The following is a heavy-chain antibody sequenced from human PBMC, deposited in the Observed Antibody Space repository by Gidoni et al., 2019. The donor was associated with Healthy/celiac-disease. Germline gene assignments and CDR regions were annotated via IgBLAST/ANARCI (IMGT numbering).Heavy chain of an antibody. D-gene: IGHD6-19*01. CDR2: ISCSGGST. CDR1: GFTFRSYA. Sequence: EVQLLESGGGLVQPGGSLRLSCAASGFTFRSYAMSWVRQAPGKGLVWVSAISCSGGSTYYADTLKGRFTISRDNSKNTLYLQMNSLRAEDTAVYYCAKPTGYSSGWYGYWGQGTLVTVSS. V-gene: IGHV3-23*01. J-gene: IGHJ4*02. CDR3: AKPTGYSSGWYGY.